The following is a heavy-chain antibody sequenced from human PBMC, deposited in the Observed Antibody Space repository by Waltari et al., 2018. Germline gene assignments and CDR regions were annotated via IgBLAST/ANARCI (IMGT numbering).Heavy chain of an antibody. J-gene: IGHJ6*03. V-gene: IGHV1-69*10. CDR1: GGTFSSYA. CDR3: ARVGLAAAARASDYYYYMDV. CDR2: IIPILGIA. D-gene: IGHD6-13*01. Sequence: QVQLVQSGAEVKKPGSSVKDSCKASGGTFSSYAISWVRQAPGHGLGWMGGIIPILGIANYAQKFQGRVTITADKSTSTAYMELSSLRSEDTAVYYCARVGLAAAARASDYYYYMDVWGKGTTVTVSS.